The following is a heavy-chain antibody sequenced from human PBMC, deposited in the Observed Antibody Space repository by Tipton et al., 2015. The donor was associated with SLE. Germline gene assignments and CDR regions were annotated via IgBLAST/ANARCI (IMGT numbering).Heavy chain of an antibody. CDR2: ISSSSSYI. CDR3: ARAPGDSSGYYSDY. Sequence: SLRLSCAASGFTFSSYWMSWVRQAPGKGLEWVSSISSSSSYIYYADSVKGRFTISRDNAKNSLYLQMNSLRAEDTAVYYCARAPGDSSGYYSDYWGQGTLVPVSS. CDR1: GFTFSSYW. D-gene: IGHD3-22*01. J-gene: IGHJ4*02. V-gene: IGHV3-21*01.